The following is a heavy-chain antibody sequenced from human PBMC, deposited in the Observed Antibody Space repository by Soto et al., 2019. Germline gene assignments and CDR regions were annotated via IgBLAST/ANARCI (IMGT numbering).Heavy chain of an antibody. CDR1: GYTFTTYD. V-gene: IGHV1-8*02. J-gene: IGHJ3*02. D-gene: IGHD3-16*02. CDR3: ARPKSGSYDYIWGSYRGDAFDI. CDR2: MNPNSGNT. Sequence: ASVKVSCKASGYTFTTYDINWVRQATGQGLEWMGWMNPNSGNTGYAQKFQGRVTMTRNTSISTAYMELSSLRSEDTAVYYCARPKSGSYDYIWGSYRGDAFDIWGQGTMVTVSS.